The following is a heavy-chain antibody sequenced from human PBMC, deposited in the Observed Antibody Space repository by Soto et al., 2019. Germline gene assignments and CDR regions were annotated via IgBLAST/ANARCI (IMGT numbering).Heavy chain of an antibody. CDR2: ISAYNGNT. Sequence: QVQLVQSGAEVKKPGASGKVSCKASGYTFTSYGFSGVRQAPGQGLEWMGWISAYNGNTNYAQKLQGRVTMTTDTSTSTAYMELRSLRSDDTAVYYCARGSSNYLLYYYYYYGMDVWGQGTTVTVSS. CDR3: ARGSSNYLLYYYYYYGMDV. V-gene: IGHV1-18*01. D-gene: IGHD4-4*01. CDR1: GYTFTSYG. J-gene: IGHJ6*02.